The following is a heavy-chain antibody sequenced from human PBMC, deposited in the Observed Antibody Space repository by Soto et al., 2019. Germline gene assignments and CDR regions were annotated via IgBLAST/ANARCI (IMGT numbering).Heavy chain of an antibody. CDR2: INPSGGST. V-gene: IGHV1-46*03. Sequence: GASVKVSCKASGYTFTSYYMHWVRQAPGQGLEWMGIINPSGGSTSYAQKFQGRVTMTRDTSTSTVYMELSSLRSEDTAVYYCARGPRSENYYYYYMDVWGKGTTVTVS. CDR3: ARGPRSENYYYYYMDV. CDR1: GYTFTSYY. J-gene: IGHJ6*03.